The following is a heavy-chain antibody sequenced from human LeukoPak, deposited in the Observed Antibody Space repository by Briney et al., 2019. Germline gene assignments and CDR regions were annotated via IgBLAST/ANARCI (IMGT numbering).Heavy chain of an antibody. Sequence: SGTLSLTCTVSGGSISSYYWSWIRQPPGKGLEWIGYIYYSGSTNYNPSLKSRVTISVDTSKNQFSLKLSSVTAADTAVYYCARASGWYRDAFDIWGQGTMVTVSS. CDR3: ARASGWYRDAFDI. CDR1: GGSISSYY. J-gene: IGHJ3*02. V-gene: IGHV4-59*01. CDR2: IYYSGST. D-gene: IGHD6-19*01.